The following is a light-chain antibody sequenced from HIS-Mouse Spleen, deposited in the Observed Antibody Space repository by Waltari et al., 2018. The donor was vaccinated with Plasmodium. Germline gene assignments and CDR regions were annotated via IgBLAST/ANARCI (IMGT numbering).Light chain of an antibody. V-gene: IGLV1-51*01. Sequence: QSVLTQPPSVSAAPGQKVTIPCSGSSSNIGNNYVSWYQQLPGTAPKLLIYDNNKRPSGIPDRFYGSKSCTSATLGITGLQTGDEADYYCGTWDSSLSAGVVFGGGTKLTVL. CDR3: GTWDSSLSAGVV. J-gene: IGLJ2*01. CDR1: SSNIGNNY. CDR2: DNN.